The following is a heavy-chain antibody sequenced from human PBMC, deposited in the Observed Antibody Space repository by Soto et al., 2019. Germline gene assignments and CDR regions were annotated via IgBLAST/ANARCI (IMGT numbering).Heavy chain of an antibody. CDR2: IYYSGST. Sequence: QVQLQESGPGLVKPSETLSLTCTVSGASVNSGNYYWSWIRQPPGKGLEWIGYIYYSGSTNYNPSLKSRVTISLDTSKNRFSLNLSSVTAADTAVYFCARDRAAAIGYYYYYGMDVWGQGTTVTVSS. D-gene: IGHD2-2*01. CDR1: GASVNSGNYY. J-gene: IGHJ6*02. CDR3: ARDRAAAIGYYYYYGMDV. V-gene: IGHV4-61*01.